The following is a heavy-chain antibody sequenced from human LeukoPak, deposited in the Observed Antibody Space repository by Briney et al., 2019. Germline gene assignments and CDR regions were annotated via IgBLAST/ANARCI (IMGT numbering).Heavy chain of an antibody. CDR3: AKDRDGADRIIL. J-gene: IGHJ4*02. D-gene: IGHD5-24*01. Sequence: ASVKVSCKVVAYDFTGYHIHWVRQAPGQGPEWMGRLNPNTGHAVYAFKFQGRVTITRDTSSSTAYMEVTRPTSDDTALYYCAKDRDGADRIILWGQGTLVTVSS. CDR1: AYDFTGYH. V-gene: IGHV1-2*06. CDR2: LNPNTGHA.